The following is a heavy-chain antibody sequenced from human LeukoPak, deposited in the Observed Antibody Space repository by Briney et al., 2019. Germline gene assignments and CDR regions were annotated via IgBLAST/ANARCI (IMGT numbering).Heavy chain of an antibody. CDR2: ISGSGGNT. CDR3: AKDPMDERGFDY. D-gene: IGHD1-1*01. V-gene: IGHV3-23*01. Sequence: GGSLRLSCAVSGFTFSSYAMSWVRQAPGKGLEWVSSISGSGGNTFYADSVRGRFTISRDNSKKTLYLQMNSLRVEDTAVYYCAKDPMDERGFDYWGQGTLDTVSA. CDR1: GFTFSSYA. J-gene: IGHJ4*02.